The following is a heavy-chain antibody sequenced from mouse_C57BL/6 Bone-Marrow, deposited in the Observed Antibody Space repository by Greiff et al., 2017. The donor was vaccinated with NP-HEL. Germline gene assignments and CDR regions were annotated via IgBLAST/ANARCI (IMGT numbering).Heavy chain of an antibody. V-gene: IGHV1-50*01. CDR1: GYTFTSYW. D-gene: IGHD2-4*01. Sequence: QVQLQQPGAELVKPGASVKLSCKASGYTFTSYWMQWVKQRPGQGLEWIGEIDPSDSYTNYNQKFKGKATLTVDTSSSTAYMQLSSLTSEDSAVYYCARWGLRRRSAMDYWGQGTSVTVSS. J-gene: IGHJ4*01. CDR2: IDPSDSYT. CDR3: ARWGLRRRSAMDY.